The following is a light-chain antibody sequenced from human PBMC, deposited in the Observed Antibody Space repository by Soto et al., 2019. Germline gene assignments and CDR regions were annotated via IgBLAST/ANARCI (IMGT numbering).Light chain of an antibody. CDR2: KVS. Sequence: DVVMTQSPLSLPVTLGQPASISCRSSQSLVHSDGKTYLNWFQQRPGHSPRRLIYKVSNRDSGVPDRFSGSGSGTDFTLKISRVEAEDVGVYYCMQGTPWPPYTVGQGTKLEIK. V-gene: IGKV2-30*02. CDR3: MQGTPWPPYT. CDR1: QSLVHSDGKTY. J-gene: IGKJ2*01.